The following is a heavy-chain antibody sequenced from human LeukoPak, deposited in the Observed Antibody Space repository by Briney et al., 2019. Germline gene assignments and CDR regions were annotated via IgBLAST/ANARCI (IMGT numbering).Heavy chain of an antibody. D-gene: IGHD2-15*01. CDR1: GFTFSNYG. J-gene: IGHJ5*02. V-gene: IGHV3-33*01. CDR2: IWYDGSNK. CDR3: ARGYCSGGSCYSFRGDWFDP. Sequence: GGSLRLSCAASGFTFSNYGMRWVRQAPGKGLEWVAVIWYDGSNKYYADSVKGRITISRDNSKNTLYLQMNSKRAEDTAVYYCARGYCSGGSCYSFRGDWFDPWGQGTLVTVSS.